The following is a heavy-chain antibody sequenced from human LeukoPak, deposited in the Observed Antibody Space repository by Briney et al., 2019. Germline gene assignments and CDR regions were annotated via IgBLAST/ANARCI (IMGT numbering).Heavy chain of an antibody. V-gene: IGHV3-74*01. CDR2: ISSDGRST. Sequence: PGGSLRLSCAASGFTFSSDWMHWVRQAPGKGLVWVSRISSDGRSTGFADSVQGRFTISRDNAKNTLYLQMNSLRAEDTAAYYCAREVTTLDYWGQGTLVTVSS. CDR3: AREVTTLDY. CDR1: GFTFSSDW. J-gene: IGHJ4*02. D-gene: IGHD4-17*01.